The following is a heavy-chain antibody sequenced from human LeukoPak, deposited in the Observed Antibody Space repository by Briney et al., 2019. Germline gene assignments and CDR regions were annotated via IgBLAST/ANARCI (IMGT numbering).Heavy chain of an antibody. Sequence: PGGSLRLSCAASGFTVSSNYMSWVRQAPGKGLEWVSVIYSGGSTYYADSVKGRFTISRDNSKNTLYLQMNSLRVEDTAVYFCAKDRTAAADDPDYWGQGTLVTVSS. V-gene: IGHV3-53*05. CDR1: GFTVSSNY. D-gene: IGHD6-13*01. CDR3: AKDRTAAADDPDY. J-gene: IGHJ4*02. CDR2: IYSGGST.